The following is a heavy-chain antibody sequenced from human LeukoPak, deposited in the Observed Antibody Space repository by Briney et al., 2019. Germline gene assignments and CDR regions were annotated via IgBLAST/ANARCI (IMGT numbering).Heavy chain of an antibody. D-gene: IGHD3-22*01. CDR3: ARDVTEDSSGYYSDY. CDR2: IYSGGST. J-gene: IGHJ4*02. V-gene: IGHV3-53*01. Sequence: GGSLRLSCAASGFTVSSNYMSWVRQAPGKGLEWVSVIYSGGSTYYADSVKGRFTISRDNSKNTLYLQMNSLRAEDTAVYYCARDVTEDSSGYYSDYWGQGTLVTVSS. CDR1: GFTVSSNY.